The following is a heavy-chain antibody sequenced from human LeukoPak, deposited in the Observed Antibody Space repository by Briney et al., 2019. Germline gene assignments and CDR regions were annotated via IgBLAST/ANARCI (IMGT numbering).Heavy chain of an antibody. V-gene: IGHV4-34*01. CDR3: ARDLGEPVDY. CDR2: INHSGST. Sequence: SSETLSLTCAVYGGSFSGYYWSWIRQPPGKGLEWIGEINHSGSTNYNPSLKSRVTISVDTSKNQFSLKLSSVTAADTAVYYCARDLGEPVDYWGQGTLVTVSS. J-gene: IGHJ4*02. D-gene: IGHD3-10*01. CDR1: GGSFSGYY.